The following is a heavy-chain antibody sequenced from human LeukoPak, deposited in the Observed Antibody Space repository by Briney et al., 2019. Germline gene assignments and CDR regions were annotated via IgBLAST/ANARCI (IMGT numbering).Heavy chain of an antibody. CDR3: ARVRYDGSGYYSIYDY. CDR1: GFTFSSYA. CDR2: ISGSGGST. Sequence: GGSLRLSCVVSGFTFSSYAMSWVRQAPGKGLEWVSGISGSGGSTYYADSVKGRFTISRDNTKNTLYLQMNSLRAEDTAVYYCARVRYDGSGYYSIYDYWGQGTLVTVSS. D-gene: IGHD3-22*01. V-gene: IGHV3-23*01. J-gene: IGHJ4*02.